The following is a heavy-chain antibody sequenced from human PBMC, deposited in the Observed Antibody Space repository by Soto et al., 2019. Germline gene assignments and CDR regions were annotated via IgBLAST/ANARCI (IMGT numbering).Heavy chain of an antibody. CDR1: GGSVNSGNYY. D-gene: IGHD1-7*01. V-gene: IGHV4-34*01. J-gene: IGHJ3*02. CDR2: MSHSGGT. CDR3: SRVERGTATTVVDAFDI. Sequence: QVQLQQWGAGLLKPSETLSLTCAVYGGSVNSGNYYWSWIRQPPGKGLEWIGEMSHSGGTHFNPSLQSRVTIAVDTSKNQFSLKMSSVTAADTALYYCSRVERGTATTVVDAFDIWGPGTLVNVSS.